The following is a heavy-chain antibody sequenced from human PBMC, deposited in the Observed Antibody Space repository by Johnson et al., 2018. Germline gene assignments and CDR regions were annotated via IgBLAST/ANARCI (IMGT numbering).Heavy chain of an antibody. V-gene: IGHV3-30*18. CDR3: AKAGYDFWSGSYYYYMDV. CDR2: ISYDGSYQ. CDR1: GFTFSAYG. D-gene: IGHD3-3*01. Sequence: QVQLVESGGGVVQPGRSLRLSCAASGFTFSAYGIHWVRQAPGKGLEWVAVISYDGSYQYYADSVKGRFTISRDNSKNTLYLQMNSLRAEDTAVYYCAKAGYDFWSGSYYYYMDVWGKGTTVTVSS. J-gene: IGHJ6*03.